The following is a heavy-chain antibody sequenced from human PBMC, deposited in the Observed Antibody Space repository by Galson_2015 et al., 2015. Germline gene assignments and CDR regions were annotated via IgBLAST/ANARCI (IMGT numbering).Heavy chain of an antibody. J-gene: IGHJ5*02. CDR2: ISGSGGST. CDR3: AKPLVAGTVEGSTNPNWFDP. V-gene: IGHV3-23*01. Sequence: SLRLSCAASGFTFSSYAMSWVRQAPGKGLEWVSAISGSGGSTYYADSVKGRFTISRDNSKNTLYLQMNSLRAEDTAVYYCAKPLVAGTVEGSTNPNWFDPWGQGTLVTVSS. CDR1: GFTFSSYA. D-gene: IGHD6-19*01.